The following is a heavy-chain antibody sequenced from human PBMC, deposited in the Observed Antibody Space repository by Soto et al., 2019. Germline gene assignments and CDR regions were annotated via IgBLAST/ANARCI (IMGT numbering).Heavy chain of an antibody. J-gene: IGHJ3*02. CDR1: GFTFSSYG. CDR3: AKDVRAAIDRDAFGI. D-gene: IGHD2-2*01. V-gene: IGHV3-30*18. CDR2: ISYDGSNK. Sequence: GGSLRLSCAASGFTFSSYGMHWVRQAPGKGLEWVAVISYDGSNKYYADSVKGRFTISRDNSKNTLYLQMNSLRAEDTAVYYCAKDVRAAIDRDAFGIWGQGTMVTVSS.